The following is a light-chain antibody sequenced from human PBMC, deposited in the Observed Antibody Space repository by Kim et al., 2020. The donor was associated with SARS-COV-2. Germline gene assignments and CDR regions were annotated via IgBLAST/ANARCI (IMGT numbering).Light chain of an antibody. V-gene: IGLV1-47*01. J-gene: IGLJ1*01. CDR2: RNN. CDR1: SSNIGSNY. CDR3: AAWDDSLSGYV. Sequence: GQRVSISCSGSSSNIGSNYVYWYQQLPGTAPKLLIYRNNQRPSGVPDRFSGSKSGTSASLAISGLRSEDEADYYCAAWDDSLSGYVFGTGTKVTVL.